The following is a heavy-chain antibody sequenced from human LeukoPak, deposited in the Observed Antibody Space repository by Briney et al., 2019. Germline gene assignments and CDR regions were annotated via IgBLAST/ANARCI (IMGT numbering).Heavy chain of an antibody. CDR2: ISSDSNSI. V-gene: IGHV3-21*01. CDR3: ARMEKFYYGSGGFSPPLMDV. D-gene: IGHD3-10*01. J-gene: IGHJ6*02. CDR1: GLNFNSHT. Sequence: PGGSLRLSCVASGLNFNSHTMKWVRQAPGKGPEWVSSISSDSNSIYHADSVKGRFTISRDNAKNSLYLQMNSLRAEDTAVYYCARMEKFYYGSGGFSPPLMDVWGQGTTVIVSS.